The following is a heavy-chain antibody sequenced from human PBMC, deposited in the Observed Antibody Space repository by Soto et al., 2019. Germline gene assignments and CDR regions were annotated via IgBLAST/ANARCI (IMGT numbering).Heavy chain of an antibody. D-gene: IGHD7-27*01. Sequence: TSETLSLTCTVSGGSISSSSYYWGWIRQPPGKGLEWIGSIYYSGSTYYNPSLKSRVTISVDTSKNQFSLKLSSVTAADTAVYYCARQNWDYYYGMDVWGQGTTVTVSS. CDR3: ARQNWDYYYGMDV. J-gene: IGHJ6*02. V-gene: IGHV4-39*01. CDR2: IYYSGST. CDR1: GGSISSSSYY.